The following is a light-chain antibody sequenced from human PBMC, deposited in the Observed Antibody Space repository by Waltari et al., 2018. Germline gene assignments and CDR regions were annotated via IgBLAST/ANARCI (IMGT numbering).Light chain of an antibody. J-gene: IGKJ3*01. CDR3: LQSHSYPFT. V-gene: IGKV1-9*01. CDR2: VRS. Sequence: IQLTPSPSSLSASVGDRVTSTCRASEGISTFLAWYQQKPGKALKLLIYVRSTLPNAVPSRFSGSGFGTEFTLTISNLQPEDFATYYCLQSHSYPFTFGPGTKVDVK. CDR1: EGISTF.